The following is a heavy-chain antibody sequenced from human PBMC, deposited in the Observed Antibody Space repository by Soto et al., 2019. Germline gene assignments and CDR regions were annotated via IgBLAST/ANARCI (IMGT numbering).Heavy chain of an antibody. CDR1: GFTFASYD. J-gene: IGHJ6*02. CDR3: ARSAAGTEVARGYLEDYTMDV. Sequence: QVQLVQSGAEVKKPGASVKVSCKASGFTFASYDINWVRQATGQGLEWMGWMNPNSGNTGYAQKFQGRVTMTRNTSISTAYMELSSLRSEDTAVYFCARSAAGTEVARGYLEDYTMDVWGQGTTVTGSS. D-gene: IGHD6-19*01. CDR2: MNPNSGNT. V-gene: IGHV1-8*01.